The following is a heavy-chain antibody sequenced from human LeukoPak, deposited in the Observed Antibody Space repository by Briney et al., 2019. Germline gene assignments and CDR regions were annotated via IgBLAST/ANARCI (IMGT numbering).Heavy chain of an antibody. CDR3: ARDRGMATMARYFDY. D-gene: IGHD5-24*01. CDR1: GGTFSSYA. Sequence: GASVKVSCKASGGTFSSYAISWVRQAPGQGLEWMGGIIPIFGTANYAQKFQGRVTITTDESTSTAYMELSSLRSEDTAVYYCARDRGMATMARYFDYWGQGTLVTVSS. CDR2: IIPIFGTA. V-gene: IGHV1-69*05. J-gene: IGHJ4*02.